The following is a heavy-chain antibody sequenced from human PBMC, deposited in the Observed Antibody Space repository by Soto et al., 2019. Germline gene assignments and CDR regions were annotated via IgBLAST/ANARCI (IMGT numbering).Heavy chain of an antibody. V-gene: IGHV1-18*01. CDR1: GYTFTSYG. CDR3: ARDRNVLRYCDWLSDFDY. D-gene: IGHD3-9*01. CDR2: ISAYNGNT. Sequence: ASVKVSCKASGYTFTSYGISWVRQAPGQGLEWMGWISAYNGNTNYAQKLQGRVTMTTDTSTSTAYMELRSLRSDDTAVYYCARDRNVLRYCDWLSDFDYWGQGTLVTVSS. J-gene: IGHJ4*02.